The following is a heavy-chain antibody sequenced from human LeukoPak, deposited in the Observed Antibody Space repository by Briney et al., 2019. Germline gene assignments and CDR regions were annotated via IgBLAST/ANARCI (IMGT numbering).Heavy chain of an antibody. J-gene: IGHJ3*02. D-gene: IGHD6-13*01. V-gene: IGHV1-46*01. CDR1: GYTFTGYY. CDR2: INPSGGST. Sequence: ASVKVSCKASGYTFTGYYMHWVRQAPGQGLEWMGIINPSGGSTSYAQKFQGRVTMTRDMSTSTVYMELSSLRSEDTAVYYCARALAAAGTDDAFDIWGQGTTVTISS. CDR3: ARALAAAGTDDAFDI.